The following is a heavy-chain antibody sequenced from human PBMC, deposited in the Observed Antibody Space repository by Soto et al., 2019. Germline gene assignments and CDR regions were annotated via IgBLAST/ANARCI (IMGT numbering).Heavy chain of an antibody. CDR3: AKDYDFWSGGNWFDP. D-gene: IGHD3-3*01. CDR1: GFTFSSYG. Sequence: QVQLVESGGGVVQPGRSLRLSCAASGFTFSSYGMHWVRQAPGKGLEWVAVISYDGSNKYYADSVKGRFTISRDNSKNTLYLQKNSLRAEDTAVYYCAKDYDFWSGGNWFDPWGQGTLVTVSS. CDR2: ISYDGSNK. V-gene: IGHV3-30*18. J-gene: IGHJ5*02.